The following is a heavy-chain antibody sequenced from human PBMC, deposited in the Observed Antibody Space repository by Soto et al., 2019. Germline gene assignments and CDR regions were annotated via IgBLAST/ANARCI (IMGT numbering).Heavy chain of an antibody. CDR1: GYSFTSYW. CDR3: ARLESRHGTNGQLDY. V-gene: IGHV5-10-1*01. CDR2: IDPTDSYA. D-gene: IGHD1-1*01. Sequence: PGESLKISCRVSGYSFTSYWTSWVRQMPGKGLEWMGRIDPTDSYANYSPSFQGHVTFSVDRSINTAYLQWSSLKAPDTAVYYCARLESRHGTNGQLDYRGQGTLVRVSS. J-gene: IGHJ4*02.